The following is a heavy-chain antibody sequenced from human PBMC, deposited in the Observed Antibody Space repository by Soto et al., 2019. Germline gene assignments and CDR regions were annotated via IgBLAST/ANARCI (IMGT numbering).Heavy chain of an antibody. J-gene: IGHJ5*02. CDR1: GGSISSSSYY. V-gene: IGHV4-39*01. CDR2: IYYSGST. Sequence: SETLSLTCTVSGGSISSSSYYWGWIRQPPGKGLEWIGSIYYSGSTYYNPSLKSRVTISVDTSKNQFSLKLSSVTAADTAVYYCARHFRSLTAAVWFDPWGQGTLVTVSS. CDR3: ARHFRSLTAAVWFDP. D-gene: IGHD6-13*01.